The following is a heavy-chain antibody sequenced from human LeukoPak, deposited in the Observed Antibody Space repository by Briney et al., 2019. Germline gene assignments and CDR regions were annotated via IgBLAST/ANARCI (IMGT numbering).Heavy chain of an antibody. CDR2: IYYSGST. Sequence: SETLSLTCTVSGGSISSYYWSWIRQPPGKGLEWIGYIYYSGSTYYNPSLKSRVTISVDTSKNQFSLKLSSVTAADTAVYYCARGRRGISYWGQGTLVTVSS. J-gene: IGHJ4*02. D-gene: IGHD2-21*01. CDR1: GGSISSYY. CDR3: ARGRRGISY. V-gene: IGHV4-30-4*01.